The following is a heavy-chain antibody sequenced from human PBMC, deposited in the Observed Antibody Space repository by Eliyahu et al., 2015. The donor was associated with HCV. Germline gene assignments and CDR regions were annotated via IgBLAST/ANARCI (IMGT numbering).Heavy chain of an antibody. Sequence: QLVQSGAEVKKPGASVKVSCKASGYTFTSFGISWVRQAPGQGLEWMGWIGVYDGNTNDAQKLQGRVTMTTDTSTSTAYMELRSLRSDDTAVYYCARAYYYGSGSYSKKYYYYYYMDVWGKGTTVTVSS. D-gene: IGHD3-10*01. CDR3: ARAYYYGSGSYSKKYYYYYYMDV. CDR1: GYTFTSFG. V-gene: IGHV1-18*01. J-gene: IGHJ6*03. CDR2: IGVYDGNT.